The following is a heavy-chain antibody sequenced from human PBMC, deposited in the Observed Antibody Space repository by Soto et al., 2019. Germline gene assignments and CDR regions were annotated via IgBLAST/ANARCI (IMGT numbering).Heavy chain of an antibody. CDR3: ARVNGDCLYAFDI. V-gene: IGHV1-69*02. J-gene: IGHJ3*02. Sequence: QVQLVQSGAEVKKPGSSVKVSCKASGGTFSSYTISWVRQAPGQGLEWMGRIIPILGIANYAQKFQGRVTITADKSTSTAYMELSSLRSEDTAVYYCARVNGDCLYAFDIWGQGTMVTVSS. CDR1: GGTFSSYT. D-gene: IGHD2-21*02. CDR2: IIPILGIA.